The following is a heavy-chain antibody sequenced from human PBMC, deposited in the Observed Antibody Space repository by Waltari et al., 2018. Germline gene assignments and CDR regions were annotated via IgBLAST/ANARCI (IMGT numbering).Heavy chain of an antibody. Sequence: EVQLVESGGGLVQPGGSLRLSCAASGFTFSSYWMSWVHQAPGKGLEWVANIKQDGSEKYYVDSVKGRFTISRDNAKNSLYLQMNSLRAEDTAVYYCARGYCSSTSCYTLDYYFDYWGQGTLVTVSS. V-gene: IGHV3-7*03. CDR3: ARGYCSSTSCYTLDYYFDY. D-gene: IGHD2-2*02. CDR2: IKQDGSEK. J-gene: IGHJ4*02. CDR1: GFTFSSYW.